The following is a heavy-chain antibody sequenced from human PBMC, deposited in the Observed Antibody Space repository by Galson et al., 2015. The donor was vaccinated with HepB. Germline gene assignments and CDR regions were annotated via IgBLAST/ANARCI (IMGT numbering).Heavy chain of an antibody. V-gene: IGHV3-7*01. Sequence: SLRLSCAASGFTFSSYWMSWVRQAPGKGLEWMANIKQDGSERYYVDSVKGRFTISRDNAKNSLYLQMNSLRAEDTAVYYCAREASTGGDYGYFDYWGQGTLVTVSS. J-gene: IGHJ4*02. D-gene: IGHD4-17*01. CDR3: AREASTGGDYGYFDY. CDR2: IKQDGSER. CDR1: GFTFSSYW.